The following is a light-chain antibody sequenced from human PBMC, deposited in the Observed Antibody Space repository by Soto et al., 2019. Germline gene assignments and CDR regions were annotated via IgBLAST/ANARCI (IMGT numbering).Light chain of an antibody. CDR1: SSDVGGYNY. V-gene: IGLV2-14*01. CDR3: SSYTSSSTPVV. CDR2: DVS. Sequence: QSALTQPASVSGSPGQSITISCTGTSSDVGGYNYVSWYQQHPGKAPELMIYDVSNRPSGVSNRFSGSKSGNTASLTIYGLQADDEADYYCSSYTSSSTPVVFGGGTKVTVL. J-gene: IGLJ2*01.